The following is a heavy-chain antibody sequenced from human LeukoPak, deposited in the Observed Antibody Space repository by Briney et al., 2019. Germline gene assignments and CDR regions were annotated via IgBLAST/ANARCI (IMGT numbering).Heavy chain of an antibody. CDR2: INPNSGGT. D-gene: IGHD2-2*01. J-gene: IGHJ4*02. V-gene: IGHV1-2*02. CDR1: GYTFTGYY. CDR3: ARDKGIVVVPADY. Sequence: ASVKVSCKASGYTFTGYYMHWVRQAPGQGLEWMGWINPNSGGTNYAQKFQGRVTMTRDTSISTAYMELSRLRSDDTAVYYCARDKGIVVVPADYWGQGTLVTVSS.